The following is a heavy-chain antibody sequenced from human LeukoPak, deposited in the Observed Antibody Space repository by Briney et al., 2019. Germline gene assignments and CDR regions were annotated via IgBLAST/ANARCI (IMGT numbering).Heavy chain of an antibody. Sequence: SETLSPTCAVYGGSFSSYYWSWIRQSPGKGLEWIGEITHSRSTSYNPSLKSRVTISLDTSKSQFSLKLTSVTAADTAVYYCARVTRFTQFGELWFDSWGQGTLLTVSS. J-gene: IGHJ5*01. CDR2: ITHSRST. CDR3: ARVTRFTQFGELWFDS. V-gene: IGHV4-34*01. CDR1: GGSFSSYY. D-gene: IGHD3-10*01.